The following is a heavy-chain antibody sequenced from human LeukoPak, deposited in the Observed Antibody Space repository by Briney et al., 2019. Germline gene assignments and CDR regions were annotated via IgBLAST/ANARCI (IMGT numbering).Heavy chain of an antibody. D-gene: IGHD2-2*01. CDR3: ARAWKDCSSTSCKLGNWFDP. CDR2: ISSSGSTI. V-gene: IGHV3-11*01. CDR1: GFTFSDYY. Sequence: GGSLRLSCAASGFTFSDYYMRWIRQAPAKGLEGGSYISSSGSTIYYADSVKGRFTISRDNAKNSLYLQMNSLRAQATAVYYCARAWKDCSSTSCKLGNWFDPWGQGTLVTVSS. J-gene: IGHJ5*02.